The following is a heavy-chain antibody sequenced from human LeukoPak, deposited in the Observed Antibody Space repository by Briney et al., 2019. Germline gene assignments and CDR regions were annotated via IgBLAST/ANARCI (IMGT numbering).Heavy chain of an antibody. CDR2: ISSGGST. D-gene: IGHD5-24*01. CDR3: GRVGDGYNDDY. V-gene: IGHV3-66*01. J-gene: IGHJ4*02. CDR1: GFTFSSYA. Sequence: GGSLRLSCAASGFTFSSYAMSWVRQAPEKGLEWVSLISSGGSTYYADSLKGRFTISRDNSKNTLYLQMNSLRAEDTAVYYCGRVGDGYNDDYWGQGTLVTVSS.